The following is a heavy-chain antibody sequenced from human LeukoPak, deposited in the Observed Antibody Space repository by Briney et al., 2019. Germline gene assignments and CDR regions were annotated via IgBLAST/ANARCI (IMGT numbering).Heavy chain of an antibody. D-gene: IGHD4-17*01. CDR1: GFTFSSYG. CDR2: IWYDGSNK. Sequence: PGGSLRLSCAASGFTFSSYGMHWARQAPGKGLEWVAVIWYDGSNKYYADSVKGRFTISRDNSKNTLYLQMNSLRAEDTAVYYCARDPPDYGDYYFDYWGQGTLVTVSS. CDR3: ARDPPDYGDYYFDY. V-gene: IGHV3-33*01. J-gene: IGHJ4*02.